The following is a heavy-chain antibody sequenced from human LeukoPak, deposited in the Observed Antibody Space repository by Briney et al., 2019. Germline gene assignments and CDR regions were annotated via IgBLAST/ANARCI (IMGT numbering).Heavy chain of an antibody. V-gene: IGHV3-23*01. D-gene: IGHD4-17*01. CDR1: GFTFSNYG. CDR2: IRGSGDGT. Sequence: GGSLRLSCVASGFTFSNYGMHWVRQAPGKGLEWVLSIRGSGDGTNYADSVKGRFTISRDNSKNTLYLQMNYLRAEDTAVYYCAKDPNGDYVGAFDIWGQGTMVSVSS. CDR3: AKDPNGDYVGAFDI. J-gene: IGHJ3*02.